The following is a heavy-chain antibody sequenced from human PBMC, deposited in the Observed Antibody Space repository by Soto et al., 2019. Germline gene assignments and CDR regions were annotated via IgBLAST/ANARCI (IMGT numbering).Heavy chain of an antibody. V-gene: IGHV6-1*01. D-gene: IGHD3-10*01. CDR3: TGITWFRGMDV. J-gene: IGHJ6*02. Sequence: PSPTLSLPCVISGDSVSSNSAGWNWIRQSPSRGLEWLGRTYYKSKWNNDYALSVKSRITINPDTSKNQFSLHLYSVTPEDTAVYYCTGITWFRGMDVWGQGTPVTAP. CDR1: GDSVSSNSAG. CDR2: TYYKSKWNN.